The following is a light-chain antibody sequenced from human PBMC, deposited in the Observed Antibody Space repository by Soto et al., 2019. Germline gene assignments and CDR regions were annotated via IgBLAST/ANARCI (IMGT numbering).Light chain of an antibody. CDR1: QSISSW. CDR3: QQYNSYPYT. J-gene: IGKJ2*01. CDR2: KAS. V-gene: IGKV1-5*03. Sequence: DIQMTQSPSTLSASVGGRVTITCRASQSISSWLAWYQQKPGKAPKLLIYKASSLESGVPSRFSGSGSGTEITLTISSLQPDDFATYSCQQYNSYPYTFGQGTKLEIK.